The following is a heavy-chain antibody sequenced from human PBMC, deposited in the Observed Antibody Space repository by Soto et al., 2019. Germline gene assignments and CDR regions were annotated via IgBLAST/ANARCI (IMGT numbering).Heavy chain of an antibody. V-gene: IGHV1-18*04. D-gene: IGHD1-26*01. Sequence: ASVKVSCKASGYTFTSYYMYWVRQAPGQGLEWMGWISAYNGNTNYAQKLQGRVTMTTDTSTSTAYMELRSLRSEDTAVYYCARDAAVGLFDYWGQGTLVTVSS. CDR2: ISAYNGNT. CDR1: GYTFTSYY. J-gene: IGHJ4*02. CDR3: ARDAAVGLFDY.